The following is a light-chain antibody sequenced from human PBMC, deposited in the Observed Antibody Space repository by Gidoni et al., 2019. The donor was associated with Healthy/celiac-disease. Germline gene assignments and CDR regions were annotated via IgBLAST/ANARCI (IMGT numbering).Light chain of an antibody. J-gene: IGKJ3*01. CDR1: QSVSSN. Sequence: EIVMTQSPATLSVAPGERATLSCRASQSVSSNLAWYQQKPGQAPRLLIYGASTRATGIPARFSGSWSGTDFTLTISSLQSEDFAVYYCQQYNNWPPLVTFGPGTKVDIK. CDR3: QQYNNWPPLVT. V-gene: IGKV3-15*01. CDR2: GAS.